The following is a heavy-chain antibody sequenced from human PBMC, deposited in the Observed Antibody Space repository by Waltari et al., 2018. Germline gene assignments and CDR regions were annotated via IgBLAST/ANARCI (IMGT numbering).Heavy chain of an antibody. CDR1: GGSISSSSYY. CDR3: ARGSPLEWLIISPFDY. D-gene: IGHD3-3*01. Sequence: QLQLQESGPGLVKPSETLSLTCTVSGGSISSSSYYWGWIRQPPGKGLEWIGSIYYSGSTYYNPSLKSRVTISVDTSKNQFSLKLSSVTAADTAVYYCARGSPLEWLIISPFDYWGQGTLVTVSS. J-gene: IGHJ4*02. CDR2: IYYSGST. V-gene: IGHV4-39*07.